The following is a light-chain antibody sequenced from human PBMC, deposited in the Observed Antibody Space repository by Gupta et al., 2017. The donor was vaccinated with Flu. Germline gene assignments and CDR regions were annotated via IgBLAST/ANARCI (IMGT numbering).Light chain of an antibody. V-gene: IGKV3-15*01. CDR3: QQYNNWPPMYT. Sequence: TLSGSPGERATLSCRASESVRSNLAWYQQKPGQAPRLLIHGASTRATGIPVRFSASGSGTEFTLTISSLQSEDFAVYYCQQYNNWPPMYTFGQGTKLEIK. CDR2: GAS. J-gene: IGKJ2*01. CDR1: ESVRSN.